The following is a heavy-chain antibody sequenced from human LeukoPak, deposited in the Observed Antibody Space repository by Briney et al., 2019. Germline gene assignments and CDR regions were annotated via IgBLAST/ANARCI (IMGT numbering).Heavy chain of an antibody. D-gene: IGHD6-19*01. V-gene: IGHV4-61*08. CDR3: ARHLAASIAVANHWFDP. CDR1: GGSISSGGYY. CDR2: IYYSGST. J-gene: IGHJ5*02. Sequence: SETLSLTCTVSGGSISSGGYYWSWIRQHPGKGLEWIGYIYYSGSTNYNPSLKSRVTISVDTSKNQFSLKLSSVTAADTAVYYCARHLAASIAVANHWFDPWGQGTLVTVSS.